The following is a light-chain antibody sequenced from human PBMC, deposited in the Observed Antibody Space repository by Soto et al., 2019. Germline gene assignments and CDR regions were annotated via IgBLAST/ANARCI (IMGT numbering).Light chain of an antibody. J-gene: IGKJ2*01. CDR2: GAS. Sequence: IVFAQSPGTLSLSPGERATLSCRASQSVSSNFLAWYQQKPGQVPRLLIYGASNRATDIPDRFTGGGSGTDFTLTITRXEPEDFAVYYCQQYGSSPRTFGQGTKVDIK. CDR3: QQYGSSPRT. V-gene: IGKV3-20*01. CDR1: QSVSSNF.